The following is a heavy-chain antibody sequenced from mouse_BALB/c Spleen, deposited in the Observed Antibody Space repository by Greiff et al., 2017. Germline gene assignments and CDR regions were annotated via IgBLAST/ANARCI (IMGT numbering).Heavy chain of an antibody. Sequence: QVQLQQSGAELVRPGASVKLSCKASGYTFTSYWINWVKQRPGQGLEWIGNIYPSDSYTNYNQKFKDKATLTVDKSSSTAYMQLSSPTSEDSAVYYCTRWRDGSFDYWGQGTTLTVSS. CDR1: GYTFTSYW. D-gene: IGHD3-3*01. J-gene: IGHJ2*01. V-gene: IGHV1-69*02. CDR3: TRWRDGSFDY. CDR2: IYPSDSYT.